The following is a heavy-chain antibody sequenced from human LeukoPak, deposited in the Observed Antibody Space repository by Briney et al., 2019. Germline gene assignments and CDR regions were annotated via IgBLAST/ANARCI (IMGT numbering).Heavy chain of an antibody. J-gene: IGHJ4*02. Sequence: SXXXSLTCTVSGGSISSGSYYWSWIRQPAGKGLEWIGRIYTSGSTNYNPSLKSRFTISVDTSKNQFSLKLSSVTAADTAVYYCARGKDYYDSSGYSPSYDYWGQGTLVTVSS. CDR1: GGSISSGSYY. CDR2: IYTSGST. CDR3: ARGKDYYDSSGYSPSYDY. D-gene: IGHD3-22*01. V-gene: IGHV4-61*02.